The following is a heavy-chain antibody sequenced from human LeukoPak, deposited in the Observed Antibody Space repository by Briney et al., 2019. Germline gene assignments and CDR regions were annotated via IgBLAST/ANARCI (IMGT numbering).Heavy chain of an antibody. J-gene: IGHJ4*02. CDR3: AKALLPMTTLTLFDY. Sequence: GGSLRLSCAASGFTFSSYGMHWVRQAPGKGLEWVAFIRYDANNKYYADSVKGRFTISRDNSKNMLYLQMNSLRAEDRAVYYCAKALLPMTTLTLFDYWGQGTLVTVSS. V-gene: IGHV3-30*02. D-gene: IGHD4-11*01. CDR2: IRYDANNK. CDR1: GFTFSSYG.